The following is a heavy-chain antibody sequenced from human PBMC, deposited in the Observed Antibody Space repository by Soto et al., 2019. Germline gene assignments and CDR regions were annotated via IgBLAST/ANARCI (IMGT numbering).Heavy chain of an antibody. V-gene: IGHV4-31*03. Sequence: QVQLQESGPGLVKPSQTLSLTCTVSGGPISSGGYYWSWIRQHPGKGLEWVGYIYYSGRTYNNPAIRSRVTISVDPCKNQSSLQLTSVPAADTAAYYGARDRERRDGCNFGLDYGGQGTLVTVSS. CDR1: GGPISSGGYY. CDR2: IYYSGRT. J-gene: IGHJ4*02. D-gene: IGHD6-19*01. CDR3: ARDRERRDGCNFGLDY.